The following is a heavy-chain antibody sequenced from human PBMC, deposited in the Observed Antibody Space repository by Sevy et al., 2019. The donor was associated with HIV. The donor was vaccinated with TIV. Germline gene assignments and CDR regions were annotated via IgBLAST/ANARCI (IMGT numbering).Heavy chain of an antibody. D-gene: IGHD1-1*01. V-gene: IGHV4-4*07. CDR1: GGSTSSYY. J-gene: IGHJ6*02. CDR3: ARDWGLERHYYYYYGMDV. Sequence: SGTLSLTCTVSGGSTSSYYWSWIRQPAGKGLEWIGRIYTSGSTNYNPSLKSRVTMSVDTSKNQFSLKLSSVTAADTAVYYCARDWGLERHYYYYYGMDVWGQGTTVTVSS. CDR2: IYTSGST.